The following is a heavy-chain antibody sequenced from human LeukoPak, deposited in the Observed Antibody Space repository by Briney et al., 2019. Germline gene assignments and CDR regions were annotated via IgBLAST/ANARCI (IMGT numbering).Heavy chain of an antibody. J-gene: IGHJ4*02. CDR2: ISWNSGSI. CDR1: GFTFDDYA. Sequence: PGGSLRLSCAASGFTFDDYAMHWVRQAPGKGLEWVAGISWNSGSIGYADSVKGRFTISRDNAKNSLYLQMNSLRVEDTALYYCAKGNDYGDYNYFDYWGQGTLVTVSS. V-gene: IGHV3-9*01. D-gene: IGHD4-17*01. CDR3: AKGNDYGDYNYFDY.